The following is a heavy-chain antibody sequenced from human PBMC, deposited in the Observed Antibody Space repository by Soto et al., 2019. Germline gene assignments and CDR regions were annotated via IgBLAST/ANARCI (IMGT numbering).Heavy chain of an antibody. V-gene: IGHV1-18*01. D-gene: IGHD5-12*01. Sequence: QVQLVQSGAEVKKPGASVKGSCKASGYTFTSYGISWVRQAPGQGLEWMGWSSAYNGKTNYAQKLQGRVTMTTDSSTITAYKELRSLTSDDTAVYYCAREVNSGYDSYAFYIWGQGTMVTVSS. J-gene: IGHJ3*02. CDR2: SSAYNGKT. CDR3: AREVNSGYDSYAFYI. CDR1: GYTFTSYG.